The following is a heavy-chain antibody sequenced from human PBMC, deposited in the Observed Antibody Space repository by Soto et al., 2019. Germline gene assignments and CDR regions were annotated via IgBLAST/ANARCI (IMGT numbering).Heavy chain of an antibody. J-gene: IGHJ6*02. V-gene: IGHV3-30*18. CDR3: AKDYGAWDSTRADYYYYCGMDV. CDR1: GFTFSSYG. D-gene: IGHD4-17*01. CDR2: ISYDGSNK. Sequence: QVQLVESGGGVVQPGRSLRLSCAASGFTFSSYGMHWVRQAPGKGLEWVAVISYDGSNKYYADSVKGRFTISRDNSMXTXXXLXXPLTAEDTAEYSCAKDYGAWDSTRADYYYYCGMDVWGQGTTVTVSS.